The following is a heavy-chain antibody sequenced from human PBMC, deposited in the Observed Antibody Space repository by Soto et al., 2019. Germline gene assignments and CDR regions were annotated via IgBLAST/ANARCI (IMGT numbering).Heavy chain of an antibody. CDR3: ARRQLSTVTTDY. CDR1: GGSFSGYY. J-gene: IGHJ4*02. V-gene: IGHV4-34*01. CDR2: INHSGST. Sequence: SETLSLTCAVYGGSFSGYYWSWIRQPPGKGLEWIGEINHSGSTNYNPSLKSRVTISVDTSKNQFSLKLSSVTAADTAVYYCARRQLSTVTTDYWGQGTLVTVSS. D-gene: IGHD4-17*01.